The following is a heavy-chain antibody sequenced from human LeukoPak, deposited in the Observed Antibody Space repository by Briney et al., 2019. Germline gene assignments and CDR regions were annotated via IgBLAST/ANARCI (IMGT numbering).Heavy chain of an antibody. D-gene: IGHD6-19*01. Sequence: GESLKISCKGSGYSFTSYWIGLVPQMPGKGLEWMGIIYPGDSDTRYSPSFQGQVTISADKSISTAYLQWSSLKASDTAMYYCARASIAVAGDIDYWGQGTLVTVSS. J-gene: IGHJ4*02. CDR2: IYPGDSDT. CDR3: ARASIAVAGDIDY. CDR1: GYSFTSYW. V-gene: IGHV5-51*01.